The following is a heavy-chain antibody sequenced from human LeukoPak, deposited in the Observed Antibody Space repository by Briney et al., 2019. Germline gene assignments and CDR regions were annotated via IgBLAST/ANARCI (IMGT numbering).Heavy chain of an antibody. CDR1: GFTFSSYW. V-gene: IGHV3-23*01. J-gene: IGHJ4*02. D-gene: IGHD4-17*01. Sequence: QPGGSLRLSCAASGFTFSSYWMHWVRQAPGKGLVWVSTISGDAIRTPYADSVKGRLTISRDNSETTVFLQMNSLRAEDTAIYYCAKGILRSPSYFDSWGQGTPVTVSS. CDR3: AKGILRSPSYFDS. CDR2: ISGDAIRT.